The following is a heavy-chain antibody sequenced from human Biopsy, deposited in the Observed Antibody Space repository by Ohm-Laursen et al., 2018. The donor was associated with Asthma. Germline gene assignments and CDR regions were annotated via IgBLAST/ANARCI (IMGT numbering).Heavy chain of an antibody. J-gene: IGHJ1*01. CDR1: GGSISSFY. D-gene: IGHD3-3*01. CDR2: VYWTGST. Sequence: SETLSLTCGVYGGSISSFYWSWIRQSPEKGLEWMGYVYWTGSTNYNPSLKSRITMSVDTSKNQFSLEVRSVTAADTAVYYCARGYYGDFHDWGQGNLVIVSS. V-gene: IGHV4-59*01. CDR3: ARGYYGDFHD.